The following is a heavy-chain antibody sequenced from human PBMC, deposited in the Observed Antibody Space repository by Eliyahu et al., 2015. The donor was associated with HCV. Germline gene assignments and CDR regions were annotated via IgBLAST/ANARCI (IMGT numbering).Heavy chain of an antibody. CDR2: IYWNDDK. CDR3: AHERIAAAGIRAPDY. Sequence: QITLKESGPTLVKPTQTLTLTCTFSGFSLSTSGVGVGWIRQPPGKALEWLALIYWNDDKRYSPSLKSRLTITKDTSKNQVVLTMTNMDPVDTATYYCAHERIAAAGIRAPDYWGQGTLVTVSS. CDR1: GFSLSTSGVG. V-gene: IGHV2-5*01. J-gene: IGHJ4*02. D-gene: IGHD6-13*01.